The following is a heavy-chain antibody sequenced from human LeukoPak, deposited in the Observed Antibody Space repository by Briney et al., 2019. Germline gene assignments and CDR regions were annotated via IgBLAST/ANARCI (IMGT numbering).Heavy chain of an antibody. CDR2: ISIGGDT. J-gene: IGHJ4*02. Sequence: GGSLRLSCAGSGFVVTANYLAWARQAPGKGLEWVSTISIGGDTYYGDSVKGRSAISRDESTNTLSLHLDSLRVEDMGVYYCALLSGGTFDYWGQGTQVTVAS. V-gene: IGHV3-53*01. CDR3: ALLSGGTFDY. CDR1: GFVVTANY. D-gene: IGHD2/OR15-2a*01.